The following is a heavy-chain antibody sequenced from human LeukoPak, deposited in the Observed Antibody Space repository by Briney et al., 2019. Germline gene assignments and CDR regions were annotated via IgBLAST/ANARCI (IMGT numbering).Heavy chain of an antibody. CDR2: IRYDGSNK. Sequence: GGSLRLSCAASGFTFSSYGMHWVRQAPGKGLEWVAFIRYDGSNKYYADSVKGRFTISRDNSKNTLYLQMNSLRAEDTAVYYCARERKYYYGSGSSPGAFDIWGQGTMVTVSS. J-gene: IGHJ3*02. D-gene: IGHD3-10*01. CDR3: ARERKYYYGSGSSPGAFDI. CDR1: GFTFSSYG. V-gene: IGHV3-30*02.